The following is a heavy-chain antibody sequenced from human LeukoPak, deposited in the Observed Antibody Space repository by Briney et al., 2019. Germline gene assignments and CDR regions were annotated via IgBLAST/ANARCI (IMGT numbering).Heavy chain of an antibody. CDR3: ARTLPYYDILTGYSPYWFDP. D-gene: IGHD3-9*01. CDR2: INHSGST. V-gene: IGHV4-34*09. J-gene: IGHJ5*02. Sequence: PSETLSLTCAVYGGSFSGYYWTWIRQPPGKGLEWIGEINHSGSTNYNPSLKSRVTISVDTSKNQLSLKLSSVTAADTAVYYCARTLPYYDILTGYSPYWFDPWGQGTLVTVSS. CDR1: GGSFSGYY.